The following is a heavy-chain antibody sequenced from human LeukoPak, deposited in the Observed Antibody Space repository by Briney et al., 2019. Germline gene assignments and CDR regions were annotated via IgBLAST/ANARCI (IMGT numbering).Heavy chain of an antibody. Sequence: GGSLRPSCAASGFTFDDYGMSRVRQAPGKGLEWVSGINWNGGSTGYADSVKGRFTISRDNAKNSLYLQMNSLRAEDTALYYCAREAVDILTGYYYFDYWGQGTLVTVSS. CDR2: INWNGGST. CDR1: GFTFDDYG. CDR3: AREAVDILTGYYYFDY. J-gene: IGHJ4*02. D-gene: IGHD3-9*01. V-gene: IGHV3-20*04.